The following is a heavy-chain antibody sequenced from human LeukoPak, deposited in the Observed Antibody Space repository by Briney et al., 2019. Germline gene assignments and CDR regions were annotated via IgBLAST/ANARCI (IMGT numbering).Heavy chain of an antibody. D-gene: IGHD3-16*01. CDR2: ISSSGSTI. J-gene: IGHJ6*03. CDR3: AREVGLYYYYYMDV. V-gene: IGHV3-11*01. Sequence: GGSLRLSCAASGFTFSDYYMSWIRRAPGKGLEWASYISSSGSTIYYSDSVKGRFTISRDNAKNSLYLQMNSLRAEDTAVYYCAREVGLYYYYYMDVWGKGTTVTVSS. CDR1: GFTFSDYY.